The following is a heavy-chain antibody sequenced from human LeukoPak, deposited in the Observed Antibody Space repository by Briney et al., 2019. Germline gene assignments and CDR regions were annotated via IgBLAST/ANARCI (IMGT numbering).Heavy chain of an antibody. CDR2: ISAYNGNT. Sequence: GASVKVSCKASGYTFTSYGISWVRQAPGQGLEWMGWISAYNGNTNYAQKLQGRVTMATDTSTSTAYLELRSLRSDDTAVYYCARGPFDSSGREVYYFDSWGQGTLVTVSS. V-gene: IGHV1-18*01. CDR1: GYTFTSYG. D-gene: IGHD3-22*01. CDR3: ARGPFDSSGREVYYFDS. J-gene: IGHJ4*02.